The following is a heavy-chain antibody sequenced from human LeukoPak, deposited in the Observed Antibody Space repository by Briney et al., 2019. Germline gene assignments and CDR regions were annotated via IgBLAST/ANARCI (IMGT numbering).Heavy chain of an antibody. D-gene: IGHD2-21*02. CDR2: IFHSGTA. CDR1: GDSIGSGGSH. Sequence: SETLSLTCTVSGDSIGSGGSHWSWIRQHPGKGLEWIGYIFHSGTAYYNPSLESRVIISVDTSKIQYSLNLSSVAAADTAVYYCARASCGGGYCSFFDYWGRGSLVTVSS. CDR3: ARASCGGGYCSFFDY. J-gene: IGHJ4*02. V-gene: IGHV4-31*03.